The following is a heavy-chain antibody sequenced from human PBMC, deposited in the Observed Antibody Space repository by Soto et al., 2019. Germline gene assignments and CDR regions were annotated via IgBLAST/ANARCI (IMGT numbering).Heavy chain of an antibody. CDR3: ARKGPESYCRSTSCQFLKNGMDV. J-gene: IGHJ6*02. CDR2: INPNSGGT. Sequence: QVQLVQSGAEVKKPGASVKVSCKASGYTFTGYYMHWVRQAPGQGLEWMGWINPNSGGTNYAQKFQGWVTMNRDTSISTAYMDLRRLRSDHTAVSYCARKGPESYCRSTSCQFLKNGMDVWGQGTTVTFSS. CDR1: GYTFTGYY. V-gene: IGHV1-2*04. D-gene: IGHD2-2*01.